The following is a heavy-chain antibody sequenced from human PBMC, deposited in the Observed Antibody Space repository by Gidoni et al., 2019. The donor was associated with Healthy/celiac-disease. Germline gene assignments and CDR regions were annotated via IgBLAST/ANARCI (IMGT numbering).Heavy chain of an antibody. CDR3: ARDREGGNYVHGMDV. CDR2: INASGGST. J-gene: IGHJ6*02. V-gene: IGHV1-46*01. Sequence: QVQLLQSGAEVKKPGASVKVPCNASGYTFTSYYMHWVRQAPGQGLEWMGIINASGGSTSYAQKFQGRVTMTRDTSTSTVYMELSSLRSEDTAVYYCARDREGGNYVHGMDVWGQGTTVTVSS. D-gene: IGHD1-26*01. CDR1: GYTFTSYY.